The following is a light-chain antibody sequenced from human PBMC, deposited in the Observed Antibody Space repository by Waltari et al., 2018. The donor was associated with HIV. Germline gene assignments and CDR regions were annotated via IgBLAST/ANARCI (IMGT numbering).Light chain of an antibody. J-gene: IGLJ1*01. Sequence: QSALTQPPSVSGSPGQSVSISCSGTTSDVGFYDYVSWYQQYPGKAPKLIIFDVNQRPSWVPERFSVSKSGNTASLTLSWLQTEDEADYFCCAYAAGHVSYVFGNGPAVAVL. CDR3: CAYAAGHVSYV. CDR2: DVN. V-gene: IGLV2-11*01. CDR1: TSDVGFYDY.